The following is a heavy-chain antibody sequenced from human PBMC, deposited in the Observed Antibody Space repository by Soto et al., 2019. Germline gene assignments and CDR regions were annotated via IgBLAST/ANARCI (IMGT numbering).Heavy chain of an antibody. Sequence: SETLSLTCTVSGGSISNHYWSFIRQSPGKGLEWIGWIYYTGTTSYNPSLRSRLTISVDTSKNQVSLSLNSVTAADTAVYYCARYSTYVHKFFDYWGQGAMVTV. CDR1: GGSISNHY. CDR3: ARYSTYVHKFFDY. V-gene: IGHV4-59*11. J-gene: IGHJ4*02. CDR2: IYYTGTT. D-gene: IGHD3-10*02.